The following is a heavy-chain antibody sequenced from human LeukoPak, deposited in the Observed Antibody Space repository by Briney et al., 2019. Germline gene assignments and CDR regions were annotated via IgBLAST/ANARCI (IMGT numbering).Heavy chain of an antibody. D-gene: IGHD2-21*01. V-gene: IGHV3-23*01. J-gene: IGHJ4*02. Sequence: PGGSLRLSCATSGFPFETNAMSWVRQAPGKGLEWVATIGNTETFYADSVTGRFTISRDNSKNTVNLQMNRLRVEDTAIYYCAKDWILLNRVFDCFDSWGQGTLVTVSS. CDR2: IGNTET. CDR3: AKDWILLNRVFDCFDS. CDR1: GFPFETNA.